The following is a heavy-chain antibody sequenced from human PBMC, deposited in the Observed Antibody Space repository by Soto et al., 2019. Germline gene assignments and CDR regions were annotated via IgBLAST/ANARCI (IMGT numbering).Heavy chain of an antibody. CDR2: ISHSDHST. Sequence: LRLSCAASGFPFSRCAMNWVRQAPGKGLEWVSTISHSDHSTYYADSVKGRFTVSRDNSGNTLYLQMNGLRAEDTAIYYCAKRGGDSGWGDFDPWGQGILVTVS. D-gene: IGHD6-19*01. J-gene: IGHJ5*02. CDR1: GFPFSRCA. V-gene: IGHV3-23*01. CDR3: AKRGGDSGWGDFDP.